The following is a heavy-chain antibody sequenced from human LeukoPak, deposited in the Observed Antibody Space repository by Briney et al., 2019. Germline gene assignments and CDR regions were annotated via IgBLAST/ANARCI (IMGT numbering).Heavy chain of an antibody. V-gene: IGHV3-48*01. CDR1: GFTFSSYE. CDR3: ARGVRSSSWYGRYYYYMDV. J-gene: IGHJ6*03. D-gene: IGHD6-13*01. CDR2: ISSSSSTI. Sequence: GGSLRLSCAASGFTFSSYEMNWVRQAPGKGLEWVSYISSSSSTIYYADSVKGRFTISRDNAKNSLYLQMNSLRAEDTAVYYCARGVRSSSWYGRYYYYMDVWGKGTTVTVSS.